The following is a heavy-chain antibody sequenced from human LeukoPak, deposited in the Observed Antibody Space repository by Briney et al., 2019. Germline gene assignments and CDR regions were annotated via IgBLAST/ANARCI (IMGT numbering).Heavy chain of an antibody. CDR1: GYKFTNYW. CDR2: IYPGDSET. D-gene: IGHD5-18*01. Sequence: GESLKISCKASGYKFTNYWIGWVRQMPGKGLEWMTIIYPGDSETRYSPSFQGQVTISADKSISTAYLQWSSLKASDTAMYYCARPSGYSYGYYFDYWGQGTLVTVSS. V-gene: IGHV5-51*01. CDR3: ARPSGYSYGYYFDY. J-gene: IGHJ4*02.